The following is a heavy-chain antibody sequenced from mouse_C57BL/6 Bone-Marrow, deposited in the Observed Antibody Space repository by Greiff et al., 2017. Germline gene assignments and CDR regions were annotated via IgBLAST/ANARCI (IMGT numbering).Heavy chain of an antibody. CDR3: ARHGSCYWYFDV. J-gene: IGHJ1*03. D-gene: IGHD1-1*01. CDR1: GFTFSSYG. Sequence: EVKLVESGGDLVKPGGSLKLSCAASGFTFSSYGMSWVRQTPDKRLEWVATISSGGSYTYYPDSVKGRFTISRDNAKNTLYLQMSSLKSEDTAMYYCARHGSCYWYFDVWGTGTTVTVSS. CDR2: ISSGGSYT. V-gene: IGHV5-6*01.